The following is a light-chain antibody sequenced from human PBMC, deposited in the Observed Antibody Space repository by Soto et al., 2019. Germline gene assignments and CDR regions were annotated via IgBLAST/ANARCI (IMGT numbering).Light chain of an antibody. Sequence: QSALTQPASVSGSPGQSITISCTGTSSDVGAYNYVSWYQQHPGKAPKLMIFDVSNRPSGVSNRFSGSKSSNTASLTISGLQAEDEADYYCSSYTSSSIVVFGGGTKLTVL. CDR1: SSDVGAYNY. V-gene: IGLV2-14*03. CDR2: DVS. CDR3: SSYTSSSIVV. J-gene: IGLJ2*01.